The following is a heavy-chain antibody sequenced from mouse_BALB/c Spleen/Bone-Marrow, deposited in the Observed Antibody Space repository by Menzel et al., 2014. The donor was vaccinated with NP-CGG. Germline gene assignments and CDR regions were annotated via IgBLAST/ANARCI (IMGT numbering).Heavy chain of an antibody. J-gene: IGHJ4*01. CDR1: GFNIKDYY. Sequence: VQLQQSGAELVRSGASVKLSCTASGFNIKDYYMHWVKQRPEQGLEWIGWIDPENGDTEYAPKFQGKATMTADTSSNTAYLQLGSLTAEDTAVYYCNARYYCAMDYWGQGTSVTVSS. CDR2: IDPENGDT. V-gene: IGHV14-4*02. CDR3: NARYYCAMDY.